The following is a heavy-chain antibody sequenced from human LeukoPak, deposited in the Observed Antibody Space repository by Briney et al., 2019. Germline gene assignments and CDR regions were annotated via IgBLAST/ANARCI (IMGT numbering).Heavy chain of an antibody. J-gene: IGHJ6*02. CDR2: ISGSGGTI. V-gene: IGHV3-23*01. CDR1: GFTFSILA. Sequence: GGSLRLSCAASGFTFSILAMNWVRQAPGKGLEWVSAISGSGGTIYYADSVKGRFTISRDNAKNSLYLQMNSLRAEDTAVYYCAREATYYYGMDVWGQGTTVTVSS. CDR3: AREATYYYGMDV.